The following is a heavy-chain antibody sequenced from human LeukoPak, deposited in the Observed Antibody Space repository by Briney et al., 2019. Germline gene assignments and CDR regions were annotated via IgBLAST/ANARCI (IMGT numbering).Heavy chain of an antibody. CDR3: VRVHGGGY. D-gene: IGHD3-16*01. V-gene: IGHV3-9*01. J-gene: IGHJ4*02. Sequence: PGGSLRLSCAASGFTFDDYAMHWVRQAPGKGLEWVSGISWNSGSIGYADSVKGRFTISRDNAKNSLYLQMSSLRDEDTAVYYCVRVHGGGYWGQGTLVTVSS. CDR2: ISWNSGSI. CDR1: GFTFDDYA.